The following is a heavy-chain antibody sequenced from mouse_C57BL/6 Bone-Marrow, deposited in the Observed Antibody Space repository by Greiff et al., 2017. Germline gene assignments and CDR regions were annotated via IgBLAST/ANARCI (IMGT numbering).Heavy chain of an antibody. CDR3: ARHVTTVVELRFAY. CDR1: GFTFSSYG. Sequence: EVQLVESGGDLVKPGGSLKLSCAASGFTFSSYGMSWVRQTPDKRLEWVATISSGGSYTYYPDSVKGRFTISRDNAKNTLYLQMSSLKSEDTAMYYCARHVTTVVELRFAYWGQGTLVTVSA. V-gene: IGHV5-6*01. J-gene: IGHJ3*01. CDR2: ISSGGSYT. D-gene: IGHD1-1*01.